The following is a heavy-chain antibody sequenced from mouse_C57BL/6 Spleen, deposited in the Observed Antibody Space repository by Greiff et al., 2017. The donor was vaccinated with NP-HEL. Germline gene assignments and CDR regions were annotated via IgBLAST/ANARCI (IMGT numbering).Heavy chain of an antibody. D-gene: IGHD1-1*01. CDR3: ARKHYGSSYDWYFDV. V-gene: IGHV5-6*01. J-gene: IGHJ1*03. CDR1: GFTFSSYG. CDR2: ISSGGSYT. Sequence: EVQLVESGGDLVKPGGSLKLSCAASGFTFSSYGMSWVRQTPDKRLEWVATISSGGSYTYYPDSVKGRFTISRDNAKNTLYLQMSSLKSEETAMYYCARKHYGSSYDWYFDVWGTGTTVTVSS.